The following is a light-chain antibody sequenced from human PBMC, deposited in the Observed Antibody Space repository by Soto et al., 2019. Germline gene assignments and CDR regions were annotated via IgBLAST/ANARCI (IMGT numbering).Light chain of an antibody. CDR1: QSLLYSNGYNY. CDR3: MQGLQDLT. J-gene: IGKJ5*01. V-gene: IGKV2-28*01. CDR2: SGS. Sequence: IVMTQSPLSLPVTPGEPASISCRSSQSLLYSNGYNYLDWYLQRPGQSPQLLIYSGSNRAPGVPDRFSGSGSGTDFTLKISRVEAEDVGVYYCMQGLQDLTFGQGTRLEIQ.